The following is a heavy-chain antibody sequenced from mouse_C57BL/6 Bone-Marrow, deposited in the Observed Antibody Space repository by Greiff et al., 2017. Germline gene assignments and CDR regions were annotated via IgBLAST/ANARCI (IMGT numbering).Heavy chain of an antibody. CDR1: GYTFTSYG. CDR2: IYPRSGNT. V-gene: IGHV1-81*01. Sequence: VQLQQSGAELARPGASVKLSCKASGYTFTSYGLSWVKQRTGQGLEWIGEIYPRSGNTYYNEKFKGKATLTADKSSSTAYMELRSLTSEDSAVYFCASDYYGSSRFAYWGQGTLVTVSA. D-gene: IGHD1-1*01. CDR3: ASDYYGSSRFAY. J-gene: IGHJ3*01.